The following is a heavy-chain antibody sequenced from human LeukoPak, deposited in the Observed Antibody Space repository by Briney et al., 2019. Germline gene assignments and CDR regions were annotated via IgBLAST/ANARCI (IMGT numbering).Heavy chain of an antibody. CDR3: ARGTTHLWFGEGGNALDI. V-gene: IGHV1-2*02. CDR2: INPNSGGT. Sequence: ASVKVSCKASGYTFTGYYMHWVRQAPGQGLEWMGWINPNSGGTNYAQNFQGRVTMTRDTSISTAYMELSRLTSDDTAVYYCARGTTHLWFGEGGNALDIWGQGTMVTVSS. CDR1: GYTFTGYY. D-gene: IGHD3-10*01. J-gene: IGHJ3*02.